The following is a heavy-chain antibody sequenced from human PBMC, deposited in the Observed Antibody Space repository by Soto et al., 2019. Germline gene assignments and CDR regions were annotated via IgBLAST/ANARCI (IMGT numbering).Heavy chain of an antibody. CDR2: INNNGGST. V-gene: IGHV3-64*01. Sequence: GGSLRLSCAASGFTFSSYAMHWVRQAPGKGLEYVSAINNNGGSTYYANSVKGIFTISRDNSKNTLYLQMGSLRAEDMAVYYCARGHYNILTAYYDYWGQGILVTVSS. D-gene: IGHD3-9*01. CDR1: GFTFSSYA. CDR3: ARGHYNILTAYYDY. J-gene: IGHJ4*02.